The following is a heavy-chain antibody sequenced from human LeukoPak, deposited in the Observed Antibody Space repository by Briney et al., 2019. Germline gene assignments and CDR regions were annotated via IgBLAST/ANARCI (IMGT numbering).Heavy chain of an antibody. Sequence: GGSLRLSCAASGFTFSSYAMNWARQAPGKGLEWVSGISGGGGSTCYADSVKGRFTISRDNSKNTLYLQMNSLRGEDTAVFYCAKISSSGTYYTYWGQGTLVTVAS. CDR1: GFTFSSYA. CDR3: AKISSSGTYYTY. CDR2: ISGGGGST. J-gene: IGHJ4*02. V-gene: IGHV3-23*01. D-gene: IGHD3-10*01.